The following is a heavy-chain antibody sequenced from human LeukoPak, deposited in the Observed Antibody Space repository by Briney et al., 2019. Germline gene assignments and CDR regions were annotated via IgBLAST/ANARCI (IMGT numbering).Heavy chain of an antibody. CDR2: INPNSGGT. CDR1: GYTFTGYY. D-gene: IGHD6-6*01. J-gene: IGHJ5*02. Sequence: ASVKVSCKASGYTFTGYYMHWVRQAPGQGLEWMGWINPNSGGTNYAQKFQGRVTMTRDASISTAYMELSRLRSDDTAVYYCARDAEYSSSSTLDWFDPWGQGTLVTVSS. V-gene: IGHV1-2*02. CDR3: ARDAEYSSSSTLDWFDP.